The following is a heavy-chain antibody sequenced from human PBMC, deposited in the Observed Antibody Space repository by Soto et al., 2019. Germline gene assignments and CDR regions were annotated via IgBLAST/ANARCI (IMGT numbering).Heavy chain of an antibody. CDR2: IYWNDDK. J-gene: IGHJ2*01. D-gene: IGHD4-17*01. CDR3: AHIRGGVTTYGYFDL. V-gene: IGHV2-5*01. Sequence: QITLKESGPTLVKPTQTLTLTCTFSGFSLSTSGVGVGWIRQPPGKALEWLALIYWNDDKRYSPSLKSRLTITKDTSKNQVVLTMTNMDPVDTATYYCAHIRGGVTTYGYFDLWGRGTLVTVSS. CDR1: GFSLSTSGVG.